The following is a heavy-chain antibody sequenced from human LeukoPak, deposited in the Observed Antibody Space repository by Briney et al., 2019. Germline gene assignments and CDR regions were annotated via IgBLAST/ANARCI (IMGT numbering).Heavy chain of an antibody. V-gene: IGHV3-23*01. D-gene: IGHD7-27*01. J-gene: IGHJ4*02. Sequence: GGSLRLSCAASGFTFSSYAMSWVRQAPGKGLEWVSTISGSGGSTYYADSVKGRFTVSRDNSKNTLYLQMNSLRAEDTAVYYCAKDGGLWVSAHWGDSWGRGTLVTVSS. CDR2: ISGSGGST. CDR1: GFTFSSYA. CDR3: AKDGGLWVSAHWGDS.